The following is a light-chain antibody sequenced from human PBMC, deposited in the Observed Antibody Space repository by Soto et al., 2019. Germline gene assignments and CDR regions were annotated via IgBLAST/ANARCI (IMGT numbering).Light chain of an antibody. V-gene: IGLV2-14*03. CDR3: SSYTNSATLI. Sequence: QSALTQPASVSWSPGQSITISCTGTRGDVGGYNSVSWYQHHPGKAPKLMIYDVSNRPSGISYRFSGSKSGYTASLTISGLQPEDEADYYCSSYTNSATLIFGGGTKLTLL. CDR1: RGDVGGYNS. CDR2: DVS. J-gene: IGLJ2*01.